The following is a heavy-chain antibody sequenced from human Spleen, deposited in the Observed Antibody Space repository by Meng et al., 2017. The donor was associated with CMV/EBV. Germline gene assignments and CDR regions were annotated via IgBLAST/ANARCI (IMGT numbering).Heavy chain of an antibody. CDR1: GFIFSRGW. D-gene: IGHD2-21*01. Sequence: GESLKISCEASGFIFSRGWMSWVRQAPGKGLEWLGRIKSKNDGETTDYGTAVKGRFTISRDDSKNMVFLQMNSLKTEDTALYFCSTDSLVANYWGQGTLVTVSS. V-gene: IGHV3-15*05. CDR3: STDSLVANY. J-gene: IGHJ4*02. CDR2: IKSKNDGETT.